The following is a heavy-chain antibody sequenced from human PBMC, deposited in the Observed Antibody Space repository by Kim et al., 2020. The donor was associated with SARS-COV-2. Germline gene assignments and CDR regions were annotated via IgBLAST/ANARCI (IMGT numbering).Heavy chain of an antibody. CDR2: VYYSGST. CDR1: GGSISSSNYY. V-gene: IGHV4-39*01. D-gene: IGHD6-19*01. CDR3: AAGKDPEYSSGWYFNWYFDL. Sequence: SETLSLTCTVSGGSISSSNYYWAWIRQPPGKGLEWIGSVYYSGSTYYNPSFKSRVTISVDTSKNQFSLKLSSVTAADTAVYYCAAGKDPEYSSGWYFNWYFDLWGRGTLVTVSS. J-gene: IGHJ2*01.